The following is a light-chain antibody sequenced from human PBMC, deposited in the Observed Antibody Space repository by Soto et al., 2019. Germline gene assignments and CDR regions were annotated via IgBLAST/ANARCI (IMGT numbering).Light chain of an antibody. CDR3: CSYAGRSTVV. CDR1: SRDVGSYNL. J-gene: IGLJ3*02. V-gene: IGLV2-23*01. CDR2: EGS. Sequence: QSVLTQPASVSGSPGQSITISCTGTSRDVGSYNLVSWYQQHPGKAPKVMIYEGSKRPSGVSNRFSGSKSGNRASLTISRLQAEDEADYYCCSYAGRSTVVFGGGTKVTVL.